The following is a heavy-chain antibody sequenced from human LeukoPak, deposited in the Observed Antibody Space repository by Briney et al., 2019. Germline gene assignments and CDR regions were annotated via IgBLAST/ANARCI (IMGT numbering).Heavy chain of an antibody. Sequence: SETLSLTCSVSGGSISSSSYYWDWIRQPPGKGPEWIGEINHSGSTNYNPSLKSRVTISEDTSKNQFSLRLSSVTAADTAVYYCASRPQGPYCSGGTCYDYYYGMDVWGQGTTVTVSS. J-gene: IGHJ6*02. V-gene: IGHV4-39*07. CDR2: INHSGST. CDR1: GGSISSSSYY. D-gene: IGHD2-15*01. CDR3: ASRPQGPYCSGGTCYDYYYGMDV.